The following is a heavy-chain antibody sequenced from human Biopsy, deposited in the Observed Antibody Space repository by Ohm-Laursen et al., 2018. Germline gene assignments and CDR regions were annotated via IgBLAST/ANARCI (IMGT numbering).Heavy chain of an antibody. D-gene: IGHD1-26*01. Sequence: SETLSLTCPVSGDSINNYYWSWIRRPAGKGLEWIGRIYTSGSPNYNLSLESRVTMSVDTSKNQFSLNLRSVTAADTAVYYCARGTGRYYVYGAFDIWGQGTVVTVSS. V-gene: IGHV4-4*07. CDR1: GDSINNYY. CDR2: IYTSGSP. CDR3: ARGTGRYYVYGAFDI. J-gene: IGHJ3*02.